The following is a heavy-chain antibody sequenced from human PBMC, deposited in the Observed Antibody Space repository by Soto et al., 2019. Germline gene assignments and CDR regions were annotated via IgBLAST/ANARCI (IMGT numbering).Heavy chain of an antibody. CDR1: GGSFSGYY. J-gene: IGHJ5*02. Sequence: SETLSLTCAVYGGSFSGYYWSWIRQPPGKGLEWIGEINHSGSTNYNPSLKSRVTISVDTSKNQFSLKLSSVTAADTAVYYCARGNNYDVWSVYYTGWFDPWGQGTLVTVSS. CDR3: ARGNNYDVWSVYYTGWFDP. CDR2: INHSGST. D-gene: IGHD3-3*01. V-gene: IGHV4-34*01.